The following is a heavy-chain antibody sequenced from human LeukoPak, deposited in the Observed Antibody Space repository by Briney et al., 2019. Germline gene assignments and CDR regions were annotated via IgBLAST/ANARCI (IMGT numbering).Heavy chain of an antibody. CDR1: GYTFTSYG. D-gene: IGHD6-19*01. Sequence: ASVKVSCNASGYTFTSYGISWVRQAPGQGLEWMGWISAYNGNTNYAQKLQGGVTMTTDTSTSTAYMELRSLRSDDTAVYYCAREDRSGYSSGWYYYYYMDVWGKGTTVTVSS. V-gene: IGHV1-18*01. CDR2: ISAYNGNT. J-gene: IGHJ6*03. CDR3: AREDRSGYSSGWYYYYYMDV.